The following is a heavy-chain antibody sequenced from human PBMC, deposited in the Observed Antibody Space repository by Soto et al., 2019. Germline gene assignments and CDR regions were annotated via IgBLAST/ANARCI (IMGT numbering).Heavy chain of an antibody. CDR1: GFTFSSYG. V-gene: IGHV3-30*18. J-gene: IGHJ4*02. CDR3: AKDRSSSWSNFDY. CDR2: ISYDGSNK. Sequence: VQLVESGGGVVQPGRSLRLSCAASGFTFSSYGMHWVRQAPGKGLEWVAVISYDGSNKYYADSVKGRFTISRDNSKNTLYVQMNSLIAEDTAVYYWAKDRSSSWSNFDYWGQGTLVTVSS. D-gene: IGHD6-13*01.